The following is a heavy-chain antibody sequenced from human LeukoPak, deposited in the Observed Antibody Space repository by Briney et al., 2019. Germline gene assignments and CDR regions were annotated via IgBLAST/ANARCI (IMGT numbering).Heavy chain of an antibody. D-gene: IGHD6-25*01. CDR2: IYYSGST. CDR1: GGSISSGGYY. Sequence: NPSQTLSLTCTVSGGSISSGGYYWSWIRQHPGKGLEWIGYIYYSGSTYYNPSLKSRVTISVDTSKNQFSLKLSSVTAADTAVYYCARGVRLNWYFDLWGRGTLATASS. J-gene: IGHJ2*01. CDR3: ARGVRLNWYFDL. V-gene: IGHV4-31*03.